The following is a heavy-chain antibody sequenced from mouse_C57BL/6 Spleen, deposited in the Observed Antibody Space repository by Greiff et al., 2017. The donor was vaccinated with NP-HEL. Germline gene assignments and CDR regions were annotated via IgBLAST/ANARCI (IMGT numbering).Heavy chain of an antibody. D-gene: IGHD2-4*01. Sequence: EVKLVESGEGLVKPGGSLKLSCAASGFTFSSYAMSWVRQTPEKRLEWVAYLSSGGDYIYYADTVKGRFTISRDNARNTLYLQMSSLKSEDTAMYYCTRDDYDFYWYFDVWGTGTTVTVSS. V-gene: IGHV5-9-1*02. CDR1: GFTFSSYA. J-gene: IGHJ1*03. CDR3: TRDDYDFYWYFDV. CDR2: LSSGGDYI.